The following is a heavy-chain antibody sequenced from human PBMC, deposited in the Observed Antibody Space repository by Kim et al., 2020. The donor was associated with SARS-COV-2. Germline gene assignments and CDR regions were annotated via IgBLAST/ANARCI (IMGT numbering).Heavy chain of an antibody. CDR2: ISGSGGST. Sequence: GGSLRLSCAASGFTFSSYAMSWVRQAPGKGLEWVSAISGSGGSTYYADSVKGRFTISRDNSKNTLYLQMNSLRAEDTAVYYCAKIEIRITMVRGVKGYDYWGQGALVTVSS. D-gene: IGHD3-10*01. CDR3: AKIEIRITMVRGVKGYDY. CDR1: GFTFSSYA. V-gene: IGHV3-23*01. J-gene: IGHJ4*02.